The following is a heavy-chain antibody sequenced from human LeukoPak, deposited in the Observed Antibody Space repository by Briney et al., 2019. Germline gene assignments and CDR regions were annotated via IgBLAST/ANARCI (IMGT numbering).Heavy chain of an antibody. CDR2: MLYDGSNK. CDR1: GFMFSSYA. CDR3: ARDQLDPLTPLGSYYFDY. J-gene: IGHJ4*02. V-gene: IGHV3-30*04. Sequence: PGGSLRLSCAASGFMFSSYAMHWVRQAPGKGLEWVAVMLYDGSNKYYADSVKGRFTISRDNSKNTLYLQMNSLRAEDTAVYYCARDQLDPLTPLGSYYFDYWGQGTLVTVSS. D-gene: IGHD4-23*01.